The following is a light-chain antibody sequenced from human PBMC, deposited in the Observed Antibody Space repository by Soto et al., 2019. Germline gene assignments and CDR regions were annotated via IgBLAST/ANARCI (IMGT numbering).Light chain of an antibody. J-gene: IGKJ1*01. CDR2: GAS. Sequence: EIVMMQSPATLSVSPGERAAVSCRSSQNVLSNLAWYQQKPGQAPRLLIYGASTRATGIPARFSGSGSGTEFTLTISSLQSEDFAVYYCQQYNNWPPSWTFGQGTKVDI. CDR3: QQYNNWPPSWT. V-gene: IGKV3-15*01. CDR1: QNVLSN.